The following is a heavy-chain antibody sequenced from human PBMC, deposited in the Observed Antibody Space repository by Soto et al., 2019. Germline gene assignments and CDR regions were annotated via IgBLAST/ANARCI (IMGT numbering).Heavy chain of an antibody. V-gene: IGHV3-74*01. CDR3: ARFRGDAFDI. D-gene: IGHD3-10*01. CDR1: GFTFSNYW. J-gene: IGHJ3*02. CDR2: ISPDGTIP. Sequence: EVQLVESGGGLVQPGGSLRLSCAVSGFTFSNYWMHWVRQAPGKGLVWVSTISPDGTIPDYTDPVKGRLAISRDNAKSTLFLQINSLRPEDTAVYYCARFRGDAFDIWGQGTMVTVPS.